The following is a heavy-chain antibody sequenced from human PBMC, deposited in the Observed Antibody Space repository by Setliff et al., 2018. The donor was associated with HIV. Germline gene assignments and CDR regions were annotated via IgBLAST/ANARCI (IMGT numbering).Heavy chain of an antibody. CDR2: VYYTGTS. J-gene: IGHJ1*01. CDR1: SVSVSSGGYY. Sequence: PSETLSLTCTVSSVSVSSGGYYWSWIRQHPGKGLEWIGYVYYTGTSYFNPSLKSRITISVDTSKNHFSLKLGFVTAADTAVYYCARGESTTWDLAEYFQHWGHGTLVTVSS. V-gene: IGHV4-31*03. D-gene: IGHD2-2*01. CDR3: ARGESTTWDLAEYFQH.